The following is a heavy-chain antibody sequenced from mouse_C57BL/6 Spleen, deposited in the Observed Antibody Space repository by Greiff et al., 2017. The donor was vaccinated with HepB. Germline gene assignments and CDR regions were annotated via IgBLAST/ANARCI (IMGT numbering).Heavy chain of an antibody. CDR2: IYPRSGNT. J-gene: IGHJ2*01. D-gene: IGHD2-4*01. CDR3: ARPPYYDYDERAFDY. CDR1: GYTFTSYG. Sequence: QVQLQQSGAELARPGASVKLSCKASGYTFTSYGISWVKQRTGQGLEWIGEIYPRSGNTYYNEKFKGKATLTADKSSSTAYMELRSLTSEDSAVYFCARPPYYDYDERAFDYWGQGTTLTVSS. V-gene: IGHV1-81*01.